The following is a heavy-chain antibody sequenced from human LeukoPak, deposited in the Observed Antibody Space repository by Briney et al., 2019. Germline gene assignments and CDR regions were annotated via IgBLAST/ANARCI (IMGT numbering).Heavy chain of an antibody. CDR3: ARADGNYYDSSGYYKLYHDAFDI. D-gene: IGHD3-22*01. J-gene: IGHJ3*02. Sequence: SETLSLTCTVSGGSISSYYWSWIRQPPGKGLEWTGYIYYSGSTNYNPSLKSRVTISVDTSKNQFSLKLSSVTAADTAVYYCARADGNYYDSSGYYKLYHDAFDIWGQGTMVTVSS. CDR1: GGSISSYY. CDR2: IYYSGST. V-gene: IGHV4-59*01.